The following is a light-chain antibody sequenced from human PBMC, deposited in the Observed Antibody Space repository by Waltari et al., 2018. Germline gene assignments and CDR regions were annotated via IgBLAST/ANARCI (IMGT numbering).Light chain of an antibody. Sequence: QSVLTQPPSVSGAPGQRVTISCTGSSSNIGAAYDVHWYQQLPGTAPKLLIYVHINRPAGGPDRFSGSKAGTSASLAITGLQAEDEADYFCQSYDSSLSDSYVFGTGTKVTVL. J-gene: IGLJ1*01. CDR3: QSYDSSLSDSYV. CDR2: VHI. V-gene: IGLV1-40*01. CDR1: SSNIGAAYD.